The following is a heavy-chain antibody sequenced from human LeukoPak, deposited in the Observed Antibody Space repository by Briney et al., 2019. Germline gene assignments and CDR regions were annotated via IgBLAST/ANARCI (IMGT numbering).Heavy chain of an antibody. D-gene: IGHD2-8*01. Sequence: ASVKVSCKASEYTFTSYDINWVRQATGQGLEWMGWMNPNSGNTDYAQKFQGRVTMTRNTSINTAYMELRSLRSDDTAVYYCARVGEFGVYWGQGTLVTVSS. CDR2: MNPNSGNT. CDR3: ARVGEFGVY. J-gene: IGHJ4*02. V-gene: IGHV1-8*01. CDR1: EYTFTSYD.